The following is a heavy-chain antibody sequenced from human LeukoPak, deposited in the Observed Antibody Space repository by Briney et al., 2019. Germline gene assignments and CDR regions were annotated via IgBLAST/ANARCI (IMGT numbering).Heavy chain of an antibody. J-gene: IGHJ4*02. CDR2: VSYDGTKK. CDR1: GFTFSTFA. V-gene: IGHV3-30-3*01. CDR3: ARDLYGDHLSY. Sequence: GGSLRLSCAASGFTFSTFAMHWVRQAPGKGLEWVTVVSYDGTKKYYADSVKGRFTISRDNSKNTLFLQMNSLGAEDTAVYYCARDLYGDHLSYWGQGTLVTVSS. D-gene: IGHD4-17*01.